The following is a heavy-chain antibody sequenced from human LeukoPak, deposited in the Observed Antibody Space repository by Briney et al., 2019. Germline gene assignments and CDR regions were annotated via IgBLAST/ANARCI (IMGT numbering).Heavy chain of an antibody. V-gene: IGHV1-69*05. J-gene: IGHJ6*03. CDR1: GGTFSSYA. CDR2: VIPIFGTA. Sequence: SVKVSCKASGGTFSSYAISWVRQAPGQGIEWMGRVIPIFGTANYAQKFQGRVTITTDESTSTAYMEVSSLRSEDTAVYYCARTLKSDDFWSGYYYYYMDVWGKGTTVTVSS. CDR3: ARTLKSDDFWSGYYYYYMDV. D-gene: IGHD3-3*01.